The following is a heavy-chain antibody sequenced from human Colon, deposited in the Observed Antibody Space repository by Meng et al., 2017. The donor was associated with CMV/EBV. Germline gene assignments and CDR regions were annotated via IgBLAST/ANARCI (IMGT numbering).Heavy chain of an antibody. CDR1: GDSVSGGSYY. CDR2: IYNSVST. CDR3: ARDQPADY. Sequence: SETLSLTCTVSGDSVSGGSYYWTWIRQAPGKGLEWIGYIYNSVSTNYNPSLKSRVTISVDTSKNQFSLKLTSVTAADTDVYYCARDQPADYWGQGTLVTVSS. V-gene: IGHV4-61*01. J-gene: IGHJ4*02.